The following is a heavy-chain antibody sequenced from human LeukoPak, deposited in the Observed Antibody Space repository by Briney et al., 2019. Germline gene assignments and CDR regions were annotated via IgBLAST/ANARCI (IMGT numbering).Heavy chain of an antibody. V-gene: IGHV3-30-3*01. CDR1: GFTFSSYA. CDR3: ARDQYYYDSSGYYGL. CDR2: ISYDGSNK. D-gene: IGHD3-22*01. J-gene: IGHJ4*02. Sequence: GSLRLSCAASGFTFSSYAMHWVRQAPGKGLEWVAVISYDGSNKYYADSVKGRFTISRDNSKNTLYLQMNSLRAEDTAVYYCARDQYYYDSSGYYGLWGQGTLVTVSS.